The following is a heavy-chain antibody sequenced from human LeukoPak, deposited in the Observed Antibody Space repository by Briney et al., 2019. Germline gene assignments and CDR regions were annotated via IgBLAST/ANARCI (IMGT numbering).Heavy chain of an antibody. J-gene: IGHJ4*02. CDR1: GFTFSSYS. V-gene: IGHV3-21*01. Sequence: GGSLRLSCAASGFTFSSYSMNWVRQAPGKGLEWVSSISSSSSYIYYADSVKGRFTISRDNAKNTLYLQMNSLRVEDTAVYYCARGRPHGNDYWGQGTLVSVSS. CDR3: ARGRPHGNDY. CDR2: ISSSSSYI. D-gene: IGHD4-23*01.